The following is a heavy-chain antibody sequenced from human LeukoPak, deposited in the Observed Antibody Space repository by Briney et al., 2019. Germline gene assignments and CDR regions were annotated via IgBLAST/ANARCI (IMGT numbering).Heavy chain of an antibody. CDR1: GGSISSSSYY. CDR2: VYYTGST. J-gene: IGHJ4*02. D-gene: IGHD1-14*01. V-gene: IGHV4-39*01. CDR3: ARLAMDSPGLTYVDN. Sequence: SETLSLTCNVSGGSISSSSYYWGWIRQPPGKGLEWIGSVYYTGSTYYNPSLKSRVTISEDTSKNQFSLKLISVTAAETAVYYCARLAMDSPGLTYVDNWGQGTLVSVSS.